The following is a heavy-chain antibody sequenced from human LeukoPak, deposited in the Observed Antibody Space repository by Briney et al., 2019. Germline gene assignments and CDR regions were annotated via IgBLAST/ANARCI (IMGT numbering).Heavy chain of an antibody. CDR1: GGSISSYY. V-gene: IGHV4-59*01. CDR3: GGGRGGGLRYPPSEYYFDY. J-gene: IGHJ4*02. D-gene: IGHD4-17*01. Sequence: SETLSLTCTVSGGSISSYYWSWIRQPPGKGLEWIGYIYYSGSTNYNPSLKSRVTISVDTSKNQFSLKLSSVTAADTAVYYCGGGRGGGLRYPPSEYYFDYWGQGTLVTVSS. CDR2: IYYSGST.